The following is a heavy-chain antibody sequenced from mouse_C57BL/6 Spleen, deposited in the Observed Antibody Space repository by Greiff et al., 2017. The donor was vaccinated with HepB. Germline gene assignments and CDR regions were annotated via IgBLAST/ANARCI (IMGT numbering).Heavy chain of an antibody. CDR2: IYPGDGDT. D-gene: IGHD3-1*01. J-gene: IGHJ4*01. CDR1: GYAFSSYW. CDR3: ARRHSNYYAMDY. Sequence: QVQLQQSGAELVKPGASVKISCKASGYAFSSYWMNWVKQRPGKGLEWIGQIYPGDGDTNYNGKFKGKATLTADKSSSTAYMQLSSLTSEDSAVYFCARRHSNYYAMDYWGQGTSVTVSS. V-gene: IGHV1-80*01.